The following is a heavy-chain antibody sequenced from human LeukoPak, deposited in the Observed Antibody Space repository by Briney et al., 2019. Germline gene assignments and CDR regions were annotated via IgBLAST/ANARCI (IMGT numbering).Heavy chain of an antibody. V-gene: IGHV4-59*01. J-gene: IGHJ3*02. CDR2: IYYSGST. CDR3: ARGLIRQSAFDI. Sequence: SETLSLTCTVSGGSISSYYWSWIRQPPGKGLGWIAYIYYSGSTNYNPSLKSRVTISIDTSKNQFSLRLNSVTAADTAVYYCARGLIRQSAFDIWGQGTMVTVSS. CDR1: GGSISSYY. D-gene: IGHD2-8*01.